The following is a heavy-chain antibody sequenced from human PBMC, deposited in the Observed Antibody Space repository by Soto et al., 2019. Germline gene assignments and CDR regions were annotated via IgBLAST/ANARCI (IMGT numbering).Heavy chain of an antibody. CDR1: GFTFSSYS. D-gene: IGHD6-19*01. CDR2: ISSSSSYI. J-gene: IGHJ6*02. Sequence: EVQLVESGGGRVKPGGSLRLSCAASGFTFSSYSMNWVRQAPGKGLEWVSSISSSSSYIYYADSVKGRFTISRDNAKNSLYLQMNSLRAEDTAVYYCARDGYSSGWFYGMDVWGQGTTVTVSS. V-gene: IGHV3-21*01. CDR3: ARDGYSSGWFYGMDV.